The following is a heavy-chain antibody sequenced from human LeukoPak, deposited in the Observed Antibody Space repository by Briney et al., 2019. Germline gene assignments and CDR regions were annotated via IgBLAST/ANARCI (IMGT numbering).Heavy chain of an antibody. Sequence: SETPSLTCTVSGDSISSYYWSWIRQPPGKGLEWIGYIYYSGSTNYNPSLKSRVTISVDTSKNQFSLKLSSVTAADTAVYYCASMRTAMAENDYWGQGTLVTVSS. CDR1: GDSISSYY. V-gene: IGHV4-59*01. J-gene: IGHJ4*01. CDR2: IYYSGST. CDR3: ASMRTAMAENDY. D-gene: IGHD5-18*01.